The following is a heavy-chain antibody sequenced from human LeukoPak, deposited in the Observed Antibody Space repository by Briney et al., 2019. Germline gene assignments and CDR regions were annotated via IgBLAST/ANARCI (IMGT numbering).Heavy chain of an antibody. CDR2: INHSGST. J-gene: IGHJ5*02. V-gene: IGHV4-34*01. CDR3: AREKIRRDYYGSGSYSWFDP. Sequence: SETLSLTRAVYGGSFSGYYWSWIRQPPGKGLEWIGEINHSGSTNYNPSLKSRVTISVDTSKNQFSLKLSSVTAADTAVYYCAREKIRRDYYGSGSYSWFDPWGQGTLVTVSS. D-gene: IGHD3-10*01. CDR1: GGSFSGYY.